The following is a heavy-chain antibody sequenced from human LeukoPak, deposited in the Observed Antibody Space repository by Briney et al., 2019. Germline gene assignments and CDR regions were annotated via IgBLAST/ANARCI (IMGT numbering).Heavy chain of an antibody. CDR3: ARDPGITMVRGIIPYYYYYMDV. V-gene: IGHV3-11*04. CDR2: ISGSGNTT. CDR1: GFTFSDYH. J-gene: IGHJ6*03. Sequence: PGGSLRLSCAASGFTFSDYHMNWVRQAPGKGLEWVSYISGSGNTTYYEDSVRGRFTISRDNAKNSLYLQMNSLRAEDTAVYFCARDPGITMVRGIIPYYYYYMDVWGTGTTVTVSS. D-gene: IGHD3-10*01.